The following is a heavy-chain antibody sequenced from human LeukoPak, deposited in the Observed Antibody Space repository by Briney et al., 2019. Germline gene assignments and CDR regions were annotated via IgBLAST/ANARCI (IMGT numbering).Heavy chain of an antibody. CDR3: ARGPITIFGVVEFDY. V-gene: IGHV1-2*02. D-gene: IGHD3-3*01. Sequence: GASVKVSCKASGYTFTGYYMHWVRQAPGQGLEWMGWINPNSGGTNYAQKFQGRVTMTRDTSISTAYMELSRLRSDDTAVYYCARGPITIFGVVEFDYWGQEPWSPSPQ. J-gene: IGHJ4*01. CDR1: GYTFTGYY. CDR2: INPNSGGT.